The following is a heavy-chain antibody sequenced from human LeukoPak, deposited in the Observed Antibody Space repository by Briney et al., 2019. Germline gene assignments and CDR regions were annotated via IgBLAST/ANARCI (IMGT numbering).Heavy chain of an antibody. J-gene: IGHJ6*03. V-gene: IGHV3-20*04. D-gene: IGHD3-22*01. CDR1: GFTFDDYG. Sequence: GGSLRLSCAASGFTFDDYGMSWVRQAPGKGLEWVSGINWQGHRTDYVDSVKGRFTFSRDNAKNSLYLQMNSLRAEDTALYYCARTYYFDSSGFYSEGNYYYYHMDVWGKGTTVTVSS. CDR3: ARTYYFDSSGFYSEGNYYYYHMDV. CDR2: INWQGHRT.